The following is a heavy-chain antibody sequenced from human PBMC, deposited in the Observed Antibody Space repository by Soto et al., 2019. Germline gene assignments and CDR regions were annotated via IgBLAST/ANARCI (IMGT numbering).Heavy chain of an antibody. V-gene: IGHV4-31*03. Sequence: SSETLCLTCLVAGGSIRNGVWYWSWVREHPGKGLEWIGDIYYRGTTSYNPSLRSRVTISRDTSKNQVSLKVNSVTAADTAVYYCARGRVAYYYGSGSSVYHGSGYYYYGMDVWGQGTTVNVS. CDR2: IYYRGTT. D-gene: IGHD3-10*01. CDR3: ARGRVAYYYGSGSSVYHGSGYYYYGMDV. J-gene: IGHJ6*02. CDR1: GGSIRNGVWY.